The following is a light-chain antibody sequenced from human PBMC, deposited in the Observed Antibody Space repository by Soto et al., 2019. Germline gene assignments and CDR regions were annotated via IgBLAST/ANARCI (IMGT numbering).Light chain of an antibody. Sequence: EIVFTHSPSTLSVYRVERATLSCRASQSVSSYLAWYQHKPGQAPRLLIYDTSNRATGIPARFSGSGSGTDFTLTISSLEPEDFAVYYCQQRSNWPHTFGQGTRLEIK. J-gene: IGKJ5*01. CDR1: QSVSSY. V-gene: IGKV3-11*01. CDR3: QQRSNWPHT. CDR2: DTS.